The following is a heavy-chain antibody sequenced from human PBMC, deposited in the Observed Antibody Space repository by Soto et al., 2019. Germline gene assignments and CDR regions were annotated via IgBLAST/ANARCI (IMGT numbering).Heavy chain of an antibody. D-gene: IGHD2-15*01. CDR3: ARLGDCSGGSCFSRYYYHGMDV. J-gene: IGHJ6*02. CDR1: GYILATYW. CDR2: IDPSDSYI. Sequence: PGESLKISCNSSGYILATYWITWVRQMPGKGLEWMGRIDPSDSYINYSPSFQGRVTISADKSLNTAYLQWSSLEASDTAMYYCARLGDCSGGSCFSRYYYHGMDVWSQGTTVTVSS. V-gene: IGHV5-10-1*01.